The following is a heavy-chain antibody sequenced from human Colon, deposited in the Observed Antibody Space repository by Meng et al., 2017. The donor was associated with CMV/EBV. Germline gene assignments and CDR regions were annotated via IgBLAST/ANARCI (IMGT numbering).Heavy chain of an antibody. CDR1: GFTFDDYA. J-gene: IGHJ4*02. V-gene: IGHV3-23*01. CDR3: AKGNDRYPYGRGYFDQ. D-gene: IGHD1-1*01. Sequence: GESLKISCAASGFTFDDYAMIWLRQAPGKGLEWVAGIGGSGVHAYHAASVKGRFTISRDNSKNTLYLQMNALRVEDTAVYYCAKGNDRYPYGRGYFDQWGQGTLVTVSS. CDR2: IGGSGVHA.